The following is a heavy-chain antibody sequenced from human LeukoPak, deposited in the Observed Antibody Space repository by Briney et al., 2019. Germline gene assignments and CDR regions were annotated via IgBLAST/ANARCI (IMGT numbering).Heavy chain of an antibody. Sequence: ASVKVSCKASGYTFTSYDINWVRQATGQGLEWMGWMNPNSGNTGYAQKFQGRATMTRNTSVSTAYMELSSLRSEDTAVYYCARDLYCSGGSCYSNWFDPWGQGTLVTVSS. CDR3: ARDLYCSGGSCYSNWFDP. D-gene: IGHD2-15*01. V-gene: IGHV1-8*01. J-gene: IGHJ5*02. CDR2: MNPNSGNT. CDR1: GYTFTSYD.